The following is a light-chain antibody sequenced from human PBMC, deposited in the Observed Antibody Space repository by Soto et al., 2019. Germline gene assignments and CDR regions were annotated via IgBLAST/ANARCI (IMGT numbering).Light chain of an antibody. CDR1: QSFRGL. CDR3: QQRHMWPIT. J-gene: IGKJ5*01. V-gene: IGKV3-11*01. Sequence: EVVLTQAPVTLSLSPGERATLSCRAIQSFRGLLAWYQQKPGQAPRLLIYDAYNRATGIPPRFSGSGSGTDFPLTISILEPEDSAVYYCQQRHMWPITFGQGTRLASK. CDR2: DAY.